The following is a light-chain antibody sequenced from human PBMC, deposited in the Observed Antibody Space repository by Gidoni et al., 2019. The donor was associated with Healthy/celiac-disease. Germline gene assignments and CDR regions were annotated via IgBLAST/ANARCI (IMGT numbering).Light chain of an antibody. CDR2: QDS. Sequence: SYELTQPPSVSVSPGQTASITCSGDTLGDKYACWYQQKPGQSTVLVIYQDSKRPSGIPERFSGSNSGNTATLTISGTQAMDEADYYCQAWDSSTAGVFGTGTKVTVL. CDR3: QAWDSSTAGV. V-gene: IGLV3-1*01. J-gene: IGLJ1*01. CDR1: TLGDKY.